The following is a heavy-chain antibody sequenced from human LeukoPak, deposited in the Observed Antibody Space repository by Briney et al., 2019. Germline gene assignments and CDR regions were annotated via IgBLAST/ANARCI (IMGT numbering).Heavy chain of an antibody. V-gene: IGHV4-59*01. CDR3: ARSREGYYSDSSGYTWFDP. D-gene: IGHD3-22*01. CDR1: GGSISTYY. CDR2: IYYSGST. Sequence: SETLSLTCTVSGGSISTYYWSWIRQPPGKGLEWIGYIYYSGSTNYNPSLKSRVTISVHTSKNQFSLKLSSVTAADTAVYYCARSREGYYSDSSGYTWFDPWGQGTLVTVSS. J-gene: IGHJ5*02.